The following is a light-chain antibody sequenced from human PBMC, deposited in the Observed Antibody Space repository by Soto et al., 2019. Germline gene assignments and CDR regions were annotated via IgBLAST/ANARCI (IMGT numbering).Light chain of an antibody. CDR3: MQGTHWPPYS. CDR2: KVS. J-gene: IGKJ2*03. CDR1: QSLVYRDGNTY. Sequence: VVLTQSPLSLPVTLGQPASISCRSSQSLVYRDGNTYLHWFQQRPGQSPRRLVYKVSYGDSGGPYGLSGSGSGTDFTLKISRVEAEDVGVFYCMQGTHWPPYSFGQGTKLEIK. V-gene: IGKV2-30*01.